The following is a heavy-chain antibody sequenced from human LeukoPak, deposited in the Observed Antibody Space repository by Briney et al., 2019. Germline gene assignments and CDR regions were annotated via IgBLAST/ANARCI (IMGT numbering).Heavy chain of an antibody. Sequence: GGSLRLSFSAAGFTFSDSYMSWIRRTPGKGLEWILYISTYETTINYDDAAKGRFTISTDNAKNSLYLQMNSLRAADKAVYFCATASAYPKPFDFCGQGPLALVSS. V-gene: IGHV3-11*04. J-gene: IGHJ4*02. CDR2: ISTYETTI. CDR3: ATASAYPKPFDF. D-gene: IGHD3-16*01. CDR1: GFTFSDSY.